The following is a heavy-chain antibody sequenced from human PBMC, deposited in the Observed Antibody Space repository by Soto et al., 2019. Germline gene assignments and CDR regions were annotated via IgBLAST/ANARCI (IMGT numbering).Heavy chain of an antibody. Sequence: GGSLRLSCAASGFTFSSDALHWVRQAPGKGLEWVALLSYDGTERYYADSVKGRFSISRDESKSTLYLQMSGLRPEDTAVYFCARERQQLGMGYYYYGMDVWGLGTTVTVSS. CDR2: LSYDGTER. V-gene: IGHV3-30-3*01. CDR1: GFTFSSDA. J-gene: IGHJ6*02. D-gene: IGHD6-13*01. CDR3: ARERQQLGMGYYYYGMDV.